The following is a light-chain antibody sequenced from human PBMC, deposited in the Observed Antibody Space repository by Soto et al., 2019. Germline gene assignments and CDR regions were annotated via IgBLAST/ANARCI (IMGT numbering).Light chain of an antibody. J-gene: IGLJ1*01. Sequence: QSVLTQPASVSGSPGQWITISCTGTSNDVGGDNYVSWYQQHPAKAPKLMIYDVSNRPSGVSNRFSGSTSANTASLTISGLQTEDESDYYCSADTGSSTYVFGTGTKVTVL. CDR3: SADTGSSTYV. V-gene: IGLV2-14*03. CDR1: SNDVGGDNY. CDR2: DVS.